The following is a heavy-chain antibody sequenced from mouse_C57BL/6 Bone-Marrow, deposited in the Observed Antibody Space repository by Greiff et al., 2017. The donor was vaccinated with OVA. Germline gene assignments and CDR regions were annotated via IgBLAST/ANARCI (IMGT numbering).Heavy chain of an antibody. V-gene: IGHV1-64*01. CDR3: ARKDYAWFAY. CDR1: GYTFTSYW. CDR2: IHPNSGST. J-gene: IGHJ3*01. Sequence: QVQLKQPGAELVKPGASVKLSCKASGYTFTSYWMHWVKQRPGQGLEWIGMIHPNSGSTNYNEKFKSKATLTVDKSSSTAYMQLSSLTSEDSAVYYCARKDYAWFAYWDQGTLVTVSA. D-gene: IGHD1-1*01.